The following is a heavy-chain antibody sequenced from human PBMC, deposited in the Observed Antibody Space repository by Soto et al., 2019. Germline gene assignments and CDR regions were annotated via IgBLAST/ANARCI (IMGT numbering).Heavy chain of an antibody. CDR3: ARDPQRGYSGYFDS. V-gene: IGHV4-31*03. Sequence: QVQLQESGTGLVKPSQTLSLSCTVSGGSLSSGGYYWSWIRQHPGQGLEWIGFIYYSGSTYYNPARTIRATISVDTAQNQFSLKLSSGTAADTAVYYCARDPQRGYSGYFDSWGQGTLGTVSS. J-gene: IGHJ4*02. CDR1: GGSLSSGGYY. D-gene: IGHD5-12*01. CDR2: IYYSGST.